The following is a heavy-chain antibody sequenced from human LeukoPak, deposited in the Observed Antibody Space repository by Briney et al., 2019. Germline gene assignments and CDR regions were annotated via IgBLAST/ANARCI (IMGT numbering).Heavy chain of an antibody. Sequence: ASVKVSCKASGYSFSDYSMHWARQAPGQGLEWMGRINSNSGGTSYAQNFQGRVTMTRDTSISTAYMEVSGLTSDDTAVYYCARGGSGSGYLYYFDSWGQGTLVSVSS. CDR3: ARGGSGSGYLYYFDS. D-gene: IGHD3-10*01. CDR1: GYSFSDYS. CDR2: INSNSGGT. J-gene: IGHJ4*02. V-gene: IGHV1-2*06.